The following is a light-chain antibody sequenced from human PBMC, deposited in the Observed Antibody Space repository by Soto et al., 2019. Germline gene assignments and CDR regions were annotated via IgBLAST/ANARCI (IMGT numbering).Light chain of an antibody. V-gene: IGLV1-40*01. CDR3: QSYDSSRSGYV. Sequence: QSVLTQPPSVSGAPGQRVTSACTGSSSNIGAGYDVHWYQQLPGTAPKLLIYGNSNRPSGVPDRFSGSKSGTSASLAITGLQAEDEADYYCQSYDSSRSGYVFGTGTKLTVL. J-gene: IGLJ1*01. CDR1: SSNIGAGYD. CDR2: GNS.